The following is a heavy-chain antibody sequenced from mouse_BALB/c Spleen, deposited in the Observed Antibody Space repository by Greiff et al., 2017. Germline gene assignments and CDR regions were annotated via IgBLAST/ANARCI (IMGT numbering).Heavy chain of an antibody. CDR2: ISYSGST. CDR1: GYSITSDYA. CDR3: ARRGVNAMDY. D-gene: IGHD2-13*01. Sequence: EVKLVESGPGLVKPSQSLSLTCTVTGYSITSDYAWNWIRQFPGNKLEWMGYISYSGSTSYNPSLKSRISITRDTSKNQFFLQLNSVTTEDTATYYCARRGVNAMDYWGQGTSVTVSS. J-gene: IGHJ4*01. V-gene: IGHV3-2*02.